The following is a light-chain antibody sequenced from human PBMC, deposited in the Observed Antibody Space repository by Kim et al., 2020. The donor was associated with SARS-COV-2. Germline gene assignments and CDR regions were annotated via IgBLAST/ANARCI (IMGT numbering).Light chain of an antibody. Sequence: AIRITQSPASLSASTGDRVTITCRASQGIRNYLAWYQQKPGKAPNLLIYAASTLQSGVPPRFSGSGSGTDFTLTISWLQSEDFATYYCQQYYDYPWTFGQGTKVDIK. CDR2: AAS. V-gene: IGKV1-8*01. J-gene: IGKJ1*01. CDR3: QQYYDYPWT. CDR1: QGIRNY.